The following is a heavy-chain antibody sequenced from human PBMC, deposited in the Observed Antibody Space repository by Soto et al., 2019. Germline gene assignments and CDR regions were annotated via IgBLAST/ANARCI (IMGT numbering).Heavy chain of an antibody. CDR1: GFTFSNYG. CDR3: AKDMDLFIEVVPAATGSFDL. Sequence: EVQLLESGGDVVQPGGSLRLSCAASGFTFSNYGMSWVRLAPGKGLEWVAGTSGSGSNRYYADSVKGRFTITRDNSKEAVFLQMNSLRAEDTAIYYCAKDMDLFIEVVPAATGSFDLWGQGTLVTVSS. V-gene: IGHV3-23*01. J-gene: IGHJ4*02. CDR2: TSGSGSNR. D-gene: IGHD2-2*01.